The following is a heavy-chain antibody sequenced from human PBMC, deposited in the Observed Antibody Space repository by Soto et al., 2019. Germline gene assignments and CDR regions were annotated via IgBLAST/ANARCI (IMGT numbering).Heavy chain of an antibody. J-gene: IGHJ6*02. Sequence: GGSLRLSCAASGFTFSIYAMHWVRHAPGKGLEWVAVISYDGSNKYYADSVKGRFTISRDNSKNTLYLQMNSLRAEDTAVYYCAREGAAALRGMDVWGQGTTVTVS. CDR2: ISYDGSNK. D-gene: IGHD6-13*01. CDR1: GFTFSIYA. CDR3: AREGAAALRGMDV. V-gene: IGHV3-30-3*01.